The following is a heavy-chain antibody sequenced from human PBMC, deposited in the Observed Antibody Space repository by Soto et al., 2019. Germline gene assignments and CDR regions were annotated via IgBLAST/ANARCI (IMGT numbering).Heavy chain of an antibody. D-gene: IGHD2-15*01. Sequence: GASVKVSCKASGYTFTSYYMHWVRQAPGQGLEWMGIINPSGGSTSYAQKFQGRVTMTRDTSTSTVYMELSSLRSEDTAVYYCARAKLAATYYYYGMDVWGQGTTVTVSS. V-gene: IGHV1-46*03. CDR1: GYTFTSYY. CDR2: INPSGGST. J-gene: IGHJ6*02. CDR3: ARAKLAATYYYYGMDV.